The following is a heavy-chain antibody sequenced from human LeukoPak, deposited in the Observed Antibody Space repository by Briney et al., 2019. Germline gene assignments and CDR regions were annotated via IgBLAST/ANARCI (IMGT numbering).Heavy chain of an antibody. Sequence: PGGSLRLSCAASGFTFSSYWMSWGRQAPGKGLEWVANIKQDGSEKYYVDSVKGRFTISRDNAKNSLYLQMNSLRAEDTAVYYCARDSAYCGGDCLDYWGQGTLVTVSS. CDR1: GFTFSSYW. V-gene: IGHV3-7*01. CDR2: IKQDGSEK. J-gene: IGHJ4*02. D-gene: IGHD2-21*01. CDR3: ARDSAYCGGDCLDY.